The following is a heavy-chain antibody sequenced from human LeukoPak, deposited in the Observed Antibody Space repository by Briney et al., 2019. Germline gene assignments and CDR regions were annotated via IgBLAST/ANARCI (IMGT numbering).Heavy chain of an antibody. V-gene: IGHV3-23*01. D-gene: IGHD2-21*02. Sequence: GSLRLSCTASGFTFSSSGMSWVRQAPGKGLEWVSSISSSGGTTENEASVGGRFTISRENFKNTVYLQMNNLRAEDTAIYYCARGGDCYYETHCVFDYWGRGALVTVSS. CDR2: ISSSGGTT. J-gene: IGHJ4*02. CDR3: ARGGDCYYETHCVFDY. CDR1: GFTFSSSG.